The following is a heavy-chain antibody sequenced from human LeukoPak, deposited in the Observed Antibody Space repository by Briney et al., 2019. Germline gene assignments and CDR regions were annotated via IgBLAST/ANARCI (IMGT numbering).Heavy chain of an antibody. V-gene: IGHV3-30*04. CDR3: AREDGRTVRGVISY. CDR1: GFTFSSYA. D-gene: IGHD3-10*01. CDR2: ISYDGSNK. Sequence: PGGSLRLSCAASGFTFSSYAMHWVRQAPGNGLEWAAVISYDGSNKYYADSVKGRFTISRDNSKNTLYLQMNSLRAEDTAVYYCAREDGRTVRGVISYWGQGTLVTVSS. J-gene: IGHJ4*02.